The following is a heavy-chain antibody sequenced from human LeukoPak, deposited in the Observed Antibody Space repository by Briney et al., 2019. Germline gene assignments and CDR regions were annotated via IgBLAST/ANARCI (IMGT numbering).Heavy chain of an antibody. CDR2: INAGNGKT. CDR1: GYTFSFYA. V-gene: IGHV1-3*01. CDR3: ARGVWSSHNKEYFLDY. J-gene: IGHJ4*02. D-gene: IGHD2-2*01. Sequence: ASVKVSCKTSGYTFSFYAMNWVRQAPGQRPEWMGWINAGNGKTKYSQRFQGRVTITRDTSASTAYMELSSLRSEDTAIYYCARGVWSSHNKEYFLDYWGQGTLVTVSS.